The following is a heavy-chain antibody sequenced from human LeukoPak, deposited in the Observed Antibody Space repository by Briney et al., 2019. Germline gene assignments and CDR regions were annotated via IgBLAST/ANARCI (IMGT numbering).Heavy chain of an antibody. CDR2: IYYSGST. D-gene: IGHD6-13*01. J-gene: IGHJ6*03. V-gene: IGHV4-39*01. CDR1: GGSISSYY. Sequence: SETLSLTCTVSGGSISSYYWSWIRQPPGKGLEWIGSIYYSGSTYYNPSLKSRVTISVDTSKNQFSLKLSSVTAADTAVYYCARADYSSTWSHDYYYMDVWGKGTTVTVSS. CDR3: ARADYSSTWSHDYYYMDV.